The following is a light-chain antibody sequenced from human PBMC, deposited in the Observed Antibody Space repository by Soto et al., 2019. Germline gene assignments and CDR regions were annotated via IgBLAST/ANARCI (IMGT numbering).Light chain of an antibody. CDR1: SSDVGSYNL. J-gene: IGLJ1*01. CDR3: CSYAGSSTYNYV. V-gene: IGLV2-23*02. CDR2: EVS. Sequence: QSALTQPASVSVSPGQSITISSTGTSSDVGSYNLVSWYQHDPGKPPDLMINEVSQQPVGVSNRFSGSRCGNTPSLTISRLQAEDEADYYCCSYAGSSTYNYVLVTGIKVTVL.